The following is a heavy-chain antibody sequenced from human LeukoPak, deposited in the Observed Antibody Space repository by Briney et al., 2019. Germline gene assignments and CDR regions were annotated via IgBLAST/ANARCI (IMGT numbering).Heavy chain of an antibody. D-gene: IGHD3-22*01. Sequence: PGGSLRLSCAASGFTFSSYSMNWVRQAPGKGLEWVSSISSSSSYIYYADSVKGRSTISRDNAKNSLYLQMNSLRAEDKAVYYCARVNLPYYYDSSGCLDVWGKGTTVTVSS. CDR2: ISSSSSYI. V-gene: IGHV3-21*01. J-gene: IGHJ6*04. CDR3: ARVNLPYYYDSSGCLDV. CDR1: GFTFSSYS.